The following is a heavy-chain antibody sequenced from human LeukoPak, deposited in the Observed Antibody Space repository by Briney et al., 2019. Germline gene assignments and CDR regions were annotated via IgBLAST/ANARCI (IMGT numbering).Heavy chain of an antibody. CDR1: GFTFSDYY. V-gene: IGHV3-11*01. J-gene: IGHJ4*02. CDR2: ISNDGNTL. D-gene: IGHD3-3*01. CDR3: AKTNSYYDFWSGYMD. Sequence: GGSLRLSCAASGFTFSDYYMNWVRQAPGKGLEWVSFISNDGNTLYYADSVRGRFTISSDNAKNSLYLQMNSLRAEDTAVYYCAKTNSYYDFWSGYMDWGQGTLVTVSS.